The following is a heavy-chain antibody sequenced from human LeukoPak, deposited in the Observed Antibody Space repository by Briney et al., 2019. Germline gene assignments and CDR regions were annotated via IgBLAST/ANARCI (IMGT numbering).Heavy chain of an antibody. CDR3: ASSLNLKTMVRYYYYYMDV. Sequence: GASVKVSCKASGGTFSSYAISWVRQAPGQGLEWMGGIIPIFGTANYAQKFQGRVTITADKSTSTAYMELSSLRSEDTAVYYCASSLNLKTMVRYYYYYMDVWGKGTTVTISS. CDR1: GGTFSSYA. V-gene: IGHV1-69*06. CDR2: IIPIFGTA. J-gene: IGHJ6*03. D-gene: IGHD3-10*01.